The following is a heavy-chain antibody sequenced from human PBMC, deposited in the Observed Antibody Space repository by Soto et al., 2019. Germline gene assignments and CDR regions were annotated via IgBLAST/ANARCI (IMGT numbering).Heavy chain of an antibody. J-gene: IGHJ6*02. D-gene: IGHD3-3*01. CDR2: IVVGSGNT. Sequence: QMQLVQSGPEVKKPGTSVKVSCKASGFTFTSSAVQWVRQARGQRLEWIGWIVVGSGNTNYAQKFQERVTITRDMXXSXAXXELSSLRSEDTAVYYCAASLEWLLGPYYYYYGMDVWGQGTTVTVSS. V-gene: IGHV1-58*01. CDR1: GFTFTSSA. CDR3: AASLEWLLGPYYYYYGMDV.